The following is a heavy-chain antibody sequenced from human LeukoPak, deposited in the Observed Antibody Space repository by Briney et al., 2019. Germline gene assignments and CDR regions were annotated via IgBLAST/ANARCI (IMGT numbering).Heavy chain of an antibody. D-gene: IGHD3-22*01. CDR3: AVDLTYYYDSSGVVFDY. J-gene: IGHJ4*02. Sequence: SVKVSCKASGGTFSSYAISWVRQAPGQGLEWMGGIIPIFGTANYAQKFQGRVTITTDESTSTAYMELSSLRSEDTAVYYCAVDLTYYYDSSGVVFDYWGQRTLVTVSS. V-gene: IGHV1-69*05. CDR1: GGTFSSYA. CDR2: IIPIFGTA.